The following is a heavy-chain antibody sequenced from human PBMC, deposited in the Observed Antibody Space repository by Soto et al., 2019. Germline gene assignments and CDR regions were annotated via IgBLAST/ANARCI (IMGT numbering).Heavy chain of an antibody. CDR1: GFTFSSYG. CDR3: AKDRDQQRFYYLFRKDV. Sequence: PGGSLRLSCAASGFTFSSYGMHWVRQAPGKGLEWVAVISYDGSNKYYADSVKGRFTISRDNSKNTLYLQMNSLRAEDTAVYYCAKDRDQQRFYYLFRKDVWGQGTTVTVSS. CDR2: ISYDGSNK. J-gene: IGHJ6*02. D-gene: IGHD2-2*01. V-gene: IGHV3-30*18.